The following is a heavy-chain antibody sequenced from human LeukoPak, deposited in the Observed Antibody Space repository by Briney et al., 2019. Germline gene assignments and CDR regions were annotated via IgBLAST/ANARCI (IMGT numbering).Heavy chain of an antibody. CDR2: IYTSGST. V-gene: IGHV4-61*02. CDR1: GGSISSGSYY. Sequence: SETLSLTCTVSGGSISSGSYYWSWIRQPAGKGLEWIGRIYTSGSTNYNPPLKSRVTISVDTSKNQFSLKLSSVTAADTAVYYCASIRYDDSSGYYLGEDYWGQGTLVTVSS. CDR3: ASIRYDDSSGYYLGEDY. D-gene: IGHD3-22*01. J-gene: IGHJ4*02.